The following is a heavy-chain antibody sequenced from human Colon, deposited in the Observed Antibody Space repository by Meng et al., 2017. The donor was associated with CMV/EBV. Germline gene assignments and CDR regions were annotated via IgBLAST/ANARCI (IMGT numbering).Heavy chain of an antibody. D-gene: IGHD1-26*01. V-gene: IGHV4-4*07. Sequence: QVRMKESGPEEVKPAENLSLTGTVYGGSITSYYWSWNRQHAGRGLEGIGRMYTSGSTNYNPSLKSRVTMSVDTSKKQFSLKLSYVTAADTDMYYCAKEAPGGNYWYFDLWGRGTLVTVSS. CDR3: AKEAPGGNYWYFDL. CDR2: MYTSGST. J-gene: IGHJ2*01. CDR1: GGSITSYY.